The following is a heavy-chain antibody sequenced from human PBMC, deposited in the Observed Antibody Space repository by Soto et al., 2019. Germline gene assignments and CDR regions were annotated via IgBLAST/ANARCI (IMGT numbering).Heavy chain of an antibody. CDR3: ARALGSWGAYYFDY. V-gene: IGHV2-5*02. CDR2: IYWDDDK. CDR1: GFSLNTYGVG. J-gene: IGHJ4*02. D-gene: IGHD3-16*01. Sequence: QITLKESGPTLVKPTQTLTLTCTVSGFSLNTYGVGVGWIRQPPGKALEWLALIYWDDDKRYSPSLKSRLTITKDTCKNQVVLTMTNMDPVDTVTYYCARALGSWGAYYFDYWGQGTLVTVSS.